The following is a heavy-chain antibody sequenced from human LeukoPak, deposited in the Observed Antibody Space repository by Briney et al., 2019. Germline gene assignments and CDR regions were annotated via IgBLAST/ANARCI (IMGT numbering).Heavy chain of an antibody. J-gene: IGHJ4*02. CDR3: ARERSTTINTYYFDS. CDR2: MYVSGNT. CDR1: GGSISDYY. Sequence: PSETLPLTCTVSGGSISDYYWNWIRQPAGKGLEWIGRMYVSGNTNYNPSLKSRVAMSLDTSTNQFSLQLTSVTAADTAVYYCARERSTTINTYYFDSWGQGTLVTVSS. V-gene: IGHV4-4*07. D-gene: IGHD4-11*01.